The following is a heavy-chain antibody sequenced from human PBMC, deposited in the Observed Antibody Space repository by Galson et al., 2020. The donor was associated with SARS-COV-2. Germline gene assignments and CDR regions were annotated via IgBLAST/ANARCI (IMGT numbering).Heavy chain of an antibody. CDR2: IYSGGST. Sequence: GGSLRLSCAASGFTVSSTYMSWVRQAPGKGLEWVSVIYSGGSTYYAHSVKGRFTISRDNSKNTLYLQMNSLRAEDTAVYYCARDLELAGGMDVWGQGTTVTVSS. CDR3: ARDLELAGGMDV. D-gene: IGHD3-10*01. CDR1: GFTVSSTY. V-gene: IGHV3-53*01. J-gene: IGHJ6*02.